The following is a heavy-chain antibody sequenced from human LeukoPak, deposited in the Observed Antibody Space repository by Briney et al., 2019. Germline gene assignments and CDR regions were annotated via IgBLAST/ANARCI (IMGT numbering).Heavy chain of an antibody. CDR1: GFTFSSYG. CDR3: ARDAGNSGYGCDL. V-gene: IGHV3-30*03. D-gene: IGHD5-12*01. CDR2: ISYDGSNK. Sequence: GGSLRLSCAASGFTFSSYGMHWVRQAPGKGLEWVAVISYDGSNKYYADSVKGRFTISRDNARNSLYLQMNNLRGEDTTIYYCARDAGNSGYGCDLWGQGTLVTVSS. J-gene: IGHJ5*02.